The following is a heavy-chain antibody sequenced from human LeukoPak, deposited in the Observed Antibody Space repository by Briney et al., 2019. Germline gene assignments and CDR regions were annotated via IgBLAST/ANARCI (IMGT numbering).Heavy chain of an antibody. CDR1: GFTVSSNY. D-gene: IGHD4-23*01. Sequence: PGGSLRLSCAASGFTVSSNYMNWVRQAPGKGLEWVSVIYSGGSTYYADSVKGRFTIFRDNSKNTVYLQMNSLRAEDTAVYYCVRDLGGNSFDYWGQGTLATVSS. V-gene: IGHV3-53*01. CDR2: IYSGGST. J-gene: IGHJ4*02. CDR3: VRDLGGNSFDY.